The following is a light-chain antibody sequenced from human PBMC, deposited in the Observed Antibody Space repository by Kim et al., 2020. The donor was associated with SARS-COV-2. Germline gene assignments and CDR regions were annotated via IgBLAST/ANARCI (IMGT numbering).Light chain of an antibody. CDR3: QLRSNWPPST. CDR1: QWVGRY. Sequence: LPPVDRHTLDGTASQWVGRYLACYQQTPGQAPRLLIDDASNRATGIPARFSGSGSGIDFRLTISSLEPAYFAVYYCQLRSNWPPSTFGQGTKLVI. J-gene: IGKJ2*01. V-gene: IGKV3-11*01. CDR2: DAS.